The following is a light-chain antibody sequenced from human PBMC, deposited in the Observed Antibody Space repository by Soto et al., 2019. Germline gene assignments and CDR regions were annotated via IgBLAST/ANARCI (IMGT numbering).Light chain of an antibody. Sequence: EIVMTQSPATLSVSPGERATLSCRASQSVSDNLACCQKKPGQAPRFLIYAASTRATVIPAMFSGSGSGTEFTRPISSLQSEEFAIYYCQQSNNWPYTFGQGTKVDIK. CDR3: QQSNNWPYT. J-gene: IGKJ2*01. CDR1: QSVSDN. CDR2: AAS. V-gene: IGKV3-15*01.